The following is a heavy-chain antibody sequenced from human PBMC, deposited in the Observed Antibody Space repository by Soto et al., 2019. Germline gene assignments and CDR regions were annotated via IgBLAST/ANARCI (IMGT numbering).Heavy chain of an antibody. V-gene: IGHV3-15*01. J-gene: IGHJ5*02. CDR2: IKSKTDGGTT. Sequence: PGGSLRLSCAASGFTFSNAWVSWVRQAPGKGLEWVGRIKSKTDGGTTDYAAPVKGRFTISRDDSKNTLYLQMNSLRAEDTAVYYWGRDFGKQGVRGFITAPNWFNPGGQETLVTFS. CDR3: GRDFGKQGVRGFITAPNWFNP. CDR1: GFTFSNAW. D-gene: IGHD3-10*01.